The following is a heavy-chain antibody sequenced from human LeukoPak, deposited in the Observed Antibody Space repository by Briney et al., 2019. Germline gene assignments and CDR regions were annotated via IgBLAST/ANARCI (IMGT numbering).Heavy chain of an antibody. CDR1: GGSISSYY. CDR2: IYYSGST. V-gene: IGHV4-59*01. J-gene: IGHJ5*02. CDR3: TRPYSSSWYYWFDP. Sequence: PSETLSLTCTVSGGSISSYYWSWIRQPPGKGLEWIGYIYYSGSTNYNPSLKSRVTISVDTSKNQFSLKLSSVTAADTAVYYCTRPYSSSWYYWFDPWGQGTLVTVSS. D-gene: IGHD6-13*01.